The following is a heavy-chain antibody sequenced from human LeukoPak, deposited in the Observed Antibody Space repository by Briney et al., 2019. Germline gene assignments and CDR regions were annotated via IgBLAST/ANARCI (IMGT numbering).Heavy chain of an antibody. D-gene: IGHD5-24*01. CDR2: INHSGST. CDR1: GGSFSGYY. V-gene: IGHV4-34*01. Sequence: SETLSLTCAVYGGSFSGYYWSWIRQPPGKGLEWIGEINHSGSTNYNPSLKSRVTISVDTSKNQFSLKLSSVTAADTAVYYCAREERWLQWGGVIEYYFDYWGQGTLVTVSS. J-gene: IGHJ4*02. CDR3: AREERWLQWGGVIEYYFDY.